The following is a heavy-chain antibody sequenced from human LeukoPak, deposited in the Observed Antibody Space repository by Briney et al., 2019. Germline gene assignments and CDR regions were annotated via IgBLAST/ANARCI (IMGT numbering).Heavy chain of an antibody. Sequence: GGSLRLSCAASGFTFSSYAMSWVRQAPGKGLEWVSVISGSGGSTSYADSVKGRFTVSRDNSKNMLYLQMHSLRAEDTAVYYCARDVTGDQSWFFDLWGRGTLVTVSS. J-gene: IGHJ2*01. V-gene: IGHV3-23*01. D-gene: IGHD7-27*01. CDR1: GFTFSSYA. CDR2: ISGSGGST. CDR3: ARDVTGDQSWFFDL.